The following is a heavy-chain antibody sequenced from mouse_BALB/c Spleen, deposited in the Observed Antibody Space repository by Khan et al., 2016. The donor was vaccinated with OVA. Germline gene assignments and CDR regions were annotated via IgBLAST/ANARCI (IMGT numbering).Heavy chain of an antibody. CDR1: GFSLTSYG. D-gene: IGHD1-1*01. CDR3: ARDYGSSFEDFDV. J-gene: IGHJ1*01. V-gene: IGHV2-9*02. CDR2: IWAGGST. Sequence: QVQLKESGPGLVAPSQSLSITCTVSGFSLTSYGVYWVRQPPGKGLEWLGLIWAGGSTNYNSALMSRLTINKDNSKSQVFLKMNRLQTDDTAMYYCARDYGSSFEDFDVWGAGTTVTVSS.